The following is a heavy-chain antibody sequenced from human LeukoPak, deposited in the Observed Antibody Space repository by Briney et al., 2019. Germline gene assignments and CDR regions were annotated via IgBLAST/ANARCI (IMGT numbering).Heavy chain of an antibody. CDR3: AELGITMIGGV. J-gene: IGHJ6*04. V-gene: IGHV3-23*01. CDR2: ISGSGGYT. D-gene: IGHD3-10*02. Sequence: GGSLRLSCAASKFTFSTFSMSWVRQAPGKGLEWVSSISGSGGYTYYADSVKGRFTISRDNSKNTLFLQMNSLRAEDTAVYYCAELGITMIGGVWGKGTTVTISS. CDR1: KFTFSTFS.